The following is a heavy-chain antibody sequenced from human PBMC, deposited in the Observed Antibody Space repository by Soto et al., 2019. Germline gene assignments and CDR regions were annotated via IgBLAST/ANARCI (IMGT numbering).Heavy chain of an antibody. V-gene: IGHV1-69*02. D-gene: IGHD6-6*01. CDR3: ARGGAARYFYFDY. Sequence: ASVKVSCKASGGTFSSYTISWVRQAPGQGLEWMGRIIPILGIANYAQKFQGRVTITADKSTSTAYMELSSLRSEDTAVYYCARGGAARYFYFDYWGQGTLVTVSS. J-gene: IGHJ4*02. CDR1: GGTFSSYT. CDR2: IIPILGIA.